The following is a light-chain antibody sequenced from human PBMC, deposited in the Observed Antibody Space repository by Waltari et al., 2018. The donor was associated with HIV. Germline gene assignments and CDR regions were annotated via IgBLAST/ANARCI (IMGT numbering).Light chain of an antibody. J-gene: IGKJ1*01. CDR3: QQFGSSAPWT. Sequence: IVLTQSPGTLSLSPGARATLPCRASQSVYSNYVAWYQQRPGQSPRLLIYESSNRAAGVSDKFIGSGSGTDFTLTIGRLEPEDSGMYFCQQFGSSAPWTFGQGTKVEIK. V-gene: IGKV3-20*01. CDR2: ESS. CDR1: QSVYSNY.